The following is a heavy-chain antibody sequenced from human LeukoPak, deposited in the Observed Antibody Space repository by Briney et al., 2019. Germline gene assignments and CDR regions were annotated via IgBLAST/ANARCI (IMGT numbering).Heavy chain of an antibody. CDR2: IYYSGST. Sequence: LRLSCAASGFTVSSNYMSWVRQAPGKGLEWIGYIYYSGSTYYNPSLKSRVTISVDTSKNQFSLKLSSVTAADTAVYYCASRGVVAALNTAGWFDPWGQGTLVTVSS. CDR3: ASRGVVAALNTAGWFDP. V-gene: IGHV4-30-4*01. D-gene: IGHD2-15*01. J-gene: IGHJ5*02. CDR1: GFTVSSNYM.